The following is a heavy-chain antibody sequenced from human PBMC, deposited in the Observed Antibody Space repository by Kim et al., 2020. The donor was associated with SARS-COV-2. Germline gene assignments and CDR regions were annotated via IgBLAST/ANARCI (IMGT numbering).Heavy chain of an antibody. V-gene: IGHV3-30*07. J-gene: IGHJ4*02. D-gene: IGHD3-10*01. CDR3: ARAGALLWFGELLQYYFDY. Sequence: GRFTISRDKSKNTLYLQMNSLRAEDTAVYYCARAGALLWFGELLQYYFDYWGQGTLVTVSS.